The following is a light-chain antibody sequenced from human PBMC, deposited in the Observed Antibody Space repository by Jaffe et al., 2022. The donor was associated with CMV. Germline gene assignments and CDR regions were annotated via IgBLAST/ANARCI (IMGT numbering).Light chain of an antibody. Sequence: QPALTQPASVSGSPGQSITISCTGTSSDVGGYNYVCWYQHHPGKVPKLMIYDVTDRPSGVSDRFSGSKSGNTASLTISGLQAEDEADYYCSSYTTSSTLVFGGGTKLTVL. J-gene: IGLJ3*02. CDR3: SSYTTSSTLV. CDR2: DVT. V-gene: IGLV2-14*03. CDR1: SSDVGGYNY.